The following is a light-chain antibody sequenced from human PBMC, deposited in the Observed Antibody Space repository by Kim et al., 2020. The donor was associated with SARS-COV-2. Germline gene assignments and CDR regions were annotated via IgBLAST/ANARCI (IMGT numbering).Light chain of an antibody. CDR3: EREGSGPLDT. CDR2: GAS. V-gene: IGKV3-20*01. Sequence: EIVLTQSPGTLSLSPGERATLSCRASQSVSSSYLAWYQQKPGQAPRLLIYGASSRATGIPDRFSGSGSGTDFTLTISRLGPEDFAVYYGEREGSGPLDTCGQGT. CDR1: QSVSSSY. J-gene: IGKJ2*01.